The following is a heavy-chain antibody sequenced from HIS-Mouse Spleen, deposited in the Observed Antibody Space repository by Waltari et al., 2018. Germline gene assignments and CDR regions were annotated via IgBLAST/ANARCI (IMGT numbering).Heavy chain of an antibody. Sequence: QLQLQESGPGLVKPSETLSLTCTVSGGSISSSSYYWGWIRQPPGKGLEWIWSIYYSGSTYTIPPLKSRVTISVDTSKNQFSLKLSSVTAADTAVYYCAREIPYSSSWYDWYFDLWGRGTLVTVSS. V-gene: IGHV4-39*07. CDR3: AREIPYSSSWYDWYFDL. D-gene: IGHD6-13*01. J-gene: IGHJ2*01. CDR2: IYYSGST. CDR1: GGSISSSSYY.